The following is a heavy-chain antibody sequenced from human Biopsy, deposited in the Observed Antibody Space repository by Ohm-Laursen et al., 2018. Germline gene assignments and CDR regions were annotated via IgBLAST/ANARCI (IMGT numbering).Heavy chain of an antibody. J-gene: IGHJ4*02. CDR3: ARSSITRLLDY. V-gene: IGHV1-18*01. CDR2: ISGYNGNT. D-gene: IGHD3-3*01. Sequence: ASVTVSCKASGYKFTSYGMSWVRQAPGQGLEWMGRISGYNGNTLYAQKFQHRVTMTTDTSTSTAYMELRSLTSDDTAVYYCARSSITRLLDYWGQGTLVTVSS. CDR1: GYKFTSYG.